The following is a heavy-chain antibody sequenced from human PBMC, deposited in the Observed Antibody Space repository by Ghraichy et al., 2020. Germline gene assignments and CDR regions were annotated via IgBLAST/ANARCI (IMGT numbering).Heavy chain of an antibody. CDR1: GRSMSGGRYY. Sequence: SQTLSLTCSVSGRSMSGGRYYWSWIRQAAGKGLEWIGRISTSGSTFFNPSLKSRLTMSVDTTKNQFSVRLTSVTAADTAMYFCARENSYYDFLTGSPYYYCDYMDIWGKGTSVTVSS. CDR3: ARENSYYDFLTGSPYYYCDYMDI. V-gene: IGHV4-61*02. D-gene: IGHD3-9*01. CDR2: ISTSGST. J-gene: IGHJ6*03.